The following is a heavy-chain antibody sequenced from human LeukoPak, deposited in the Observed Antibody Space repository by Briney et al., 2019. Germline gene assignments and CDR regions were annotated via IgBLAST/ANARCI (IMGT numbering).Heavy chain of an antibody. J-gene: IGHJ4*02. CDR3: ARSYRGYDYLDY. CDR2: IDPSDSYT. CDR1: GYSFPSYC. V-gene: IGHV5-10-1*01. Sequence: GESLKISCKGSGYSFPSYCITWVRQMPGKDLEWLRRIDPSDSYTNYSPSFQGHVTISVDKSISTAYLQWSSLKASDTAMCYCARSYRGYDYLDYWGQGTLVTVSS. D-gene: IGHD5-12*01.